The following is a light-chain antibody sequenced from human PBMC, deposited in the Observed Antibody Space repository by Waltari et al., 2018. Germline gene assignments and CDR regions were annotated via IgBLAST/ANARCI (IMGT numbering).Light chain of an antibody. J-gene: IGKJ1*01. CDR3: QQSYSTPPT. CDR1: QRISSY. CDR2: AAS. V-gene: IGKV1-39*01. Sequence: DIQMTQSPSSLSASVGARVTIPFRASQRISSYLNWYQQKPGKAPKLLIYAASSLQSGVPSRFSGSGSGTDFTLTISSLQPEDFSTYYCQQSYSTPPTFGQGTKVEIK.